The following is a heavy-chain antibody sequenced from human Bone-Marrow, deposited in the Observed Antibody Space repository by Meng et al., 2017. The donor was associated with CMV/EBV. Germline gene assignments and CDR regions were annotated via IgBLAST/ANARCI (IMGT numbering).Heavy chain of an antibody. CDR3: ARDARAGYDFWSGYRPYYYYYGMDV. J-gene: IGHJ6*02. CDR2: TKQDGSEK. Sequence: GESLKISCAASGFTFSSYWMSWVRQTPGKGLEWVANTKQDGSEKYYVDSVKGRFTISRDNAKNSLYLQMNSLRAEDTAVYYCARDARAGYDFWSGYRPYYYYYGMDVWGQGTTVTVSS. D-gene: IGHD3-3*01. V-gene: IGHV3-7*01. CDR1: GFTFSSYW.